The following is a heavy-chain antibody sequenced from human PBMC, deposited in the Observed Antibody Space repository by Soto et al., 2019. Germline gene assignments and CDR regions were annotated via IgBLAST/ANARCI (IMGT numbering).Heavy chain of an antibody. CDR1: GGTSTRYA. CDR2: IVPMFGTS. J-gene: IGHJ4*02. Sequence: QERLVQTGAEVRKPGASVKVSCQVTGGTSTRYAINWVRQAPGQGLEWMGGIVPMFGTSKYAQKFQGRVTITADTSTNIAYMELRILRSEDTAVYYCNRGSEYDFWSGYLWGQGTLVSVSS. D-gene: IGHD3-3*01. V-gene: IGHV1-69*06. CDR3: NRGSEYDFWSGYL.